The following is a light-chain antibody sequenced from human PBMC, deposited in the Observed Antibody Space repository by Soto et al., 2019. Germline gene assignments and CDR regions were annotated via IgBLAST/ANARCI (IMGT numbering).Light chain of an antibody. J-gene: IGKJ1*01. Sequence: DIQMTQSASTLSASVGDRVTITCRASQSISSWLAWYQQKPGEAPKLLIYDASSLETGVPSRFSGSGSGTDFTLTISGLQPDDFATYYCQQYGSYWTFGQGTKVDIK. CDR2: DAS. CDR3: QQYGSYWT. CDR1: QSISSW. V-gene: IGKV1-5*01.